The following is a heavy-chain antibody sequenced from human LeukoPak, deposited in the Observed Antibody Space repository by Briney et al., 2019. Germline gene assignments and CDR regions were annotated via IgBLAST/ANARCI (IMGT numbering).Heavy chain of an antibody. CDR3: ITTTFYYGGKGY. D-gene: IGHD2/OR15-2a*01. Sequence: PGGSLRLSCAASGFTFSSYAMSWVRQAPGKGLEWVGRIKSQNDGGTIDYGAPVKGRFTISRDDSKNTLYVQMNSLKAEDTAVYYCITTTFYYGGKGYWGQGTLVIVSS. J-gene: IGHJ4*02. CDR2: IKSQNDGGTI. CDR1: GFTFSSYA. V-gene: IGHV3-15*01.